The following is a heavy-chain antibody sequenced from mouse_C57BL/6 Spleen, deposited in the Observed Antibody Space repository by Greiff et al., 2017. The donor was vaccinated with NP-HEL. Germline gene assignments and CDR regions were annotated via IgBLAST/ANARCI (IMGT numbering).Heavy chain of an antibody. CDR3: AREGITEFMDY. CDR2: INPGSGGT. D-gene: IGHD1-1*01. Sequence: QVQLQQSGAELVRPGTSVKVSCKASGYAFTNYLIEWVKQRPGQGLEWIGVINPGSGGTNYNEKLKGKATLTADKSSSTAYMQLSSLTSEDSAVYFCAREGITEFMDYWGKGTSVTVSS. CDR1: GYAFTNYL. J-gene: IGHJ4*01. V-gene: IGHV1-54*01.